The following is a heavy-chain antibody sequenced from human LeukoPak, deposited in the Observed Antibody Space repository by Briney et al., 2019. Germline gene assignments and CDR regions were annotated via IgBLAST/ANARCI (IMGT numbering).Heavy chain of an antibody. V-gene: IGHV3-72*01. CDR2: IRNKVRGYTT. CDR1: GFIFSDHY. D-gene: IGHD6-19*01. CDR3: ARGAVAGTNWYFDY. J-gene: IGHJ4*02. Sequence: GGSLRLSCAASGFIFSDHYMDWVRQAPGRGLEWFARIRNKVRGYTTEYAASVQGRFTISRDDSSNSLYPQMSSLKTEDTAVYFCARGAVAGTNWYFDYWGQGTLVAVSS.